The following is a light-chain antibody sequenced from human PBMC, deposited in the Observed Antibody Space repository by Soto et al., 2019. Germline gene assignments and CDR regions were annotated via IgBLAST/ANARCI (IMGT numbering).Light chain of an antibody. V-gene: IGLV2-14*01. J-gene: IGLJ2*01. CDR1: SSDVGGYNY. CDR2: DVS. CDR3: SSSTSRSTLRE. Sequence: QSALTQPASVSGSPGQSITISCTGTSSDVGGYNYVSWYQQHPGKAPKLMIYDVSNRPSGVSNRFSGSKSGNTASLTVSGVQDEAAADYYFSSSTSRSTLREFGGGTE.